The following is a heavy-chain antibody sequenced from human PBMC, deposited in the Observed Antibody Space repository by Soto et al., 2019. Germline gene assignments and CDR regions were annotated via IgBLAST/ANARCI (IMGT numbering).Heavy chain of an antibody. CDR3: ITAAALGPELNYYYYYGMDV. Sequence: EVQLVESGGGLVKPGGSLRLSCAASGFTFSKAWMSWVRQAPGRGLEWVGRIKSKTDGGTTDYVAPVKGRFTISRDDSKNTLYLHMNSLQTEDTAVYYCITAAALGPELNYYYYYGMDVWGQGTTVTVSS. V-gene: IGHV3-15*01. D-gene: IGHD7-27*01. CDR1: GFTFSKAW. CDR2: IKSKTDGGTT. J-gene: IGHJ6*02.